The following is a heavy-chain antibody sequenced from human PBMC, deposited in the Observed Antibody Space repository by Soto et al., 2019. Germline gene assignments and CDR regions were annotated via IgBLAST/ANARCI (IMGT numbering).Heavy chain of an antibody. CDR1: GFTFSSYG. V-gene: IGHV3-30*03. CDR2: ISYDGSDK. CDR3: GACQYFSDY. J-gene: IGHJ4*02. Sequence: QVQLVESGGGVVQPGGSLSLSCAASGFTFSSYGMHWVRQAPGKGLEWVALISYDGSDKYYADSVKGRFTISRDNSKNTLYLQMNSLRVEDTAVYYCGACQYFSDYWGQGTLVTVSS. D-gene: IGHD1-26*01.